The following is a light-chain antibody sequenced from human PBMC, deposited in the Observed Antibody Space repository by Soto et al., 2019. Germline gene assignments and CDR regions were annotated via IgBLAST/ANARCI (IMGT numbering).Light chain of an antibody. Sequence: AIQMTQSPSSLSASVGDRVTITCRASQGIRNDLGWYQQKPGKAPKLLIYAASTLQSGVPSRFSGSGSGTDFTITISSLQPEDFAVYYCQQYNKWTQTFRQGTKVDIK. J-gene: IGKJ1*01. CDR2: AAS. CDR1: QGIRND. CDR3: QQYNKWTQT. V-gene: IGKV1-6*01.